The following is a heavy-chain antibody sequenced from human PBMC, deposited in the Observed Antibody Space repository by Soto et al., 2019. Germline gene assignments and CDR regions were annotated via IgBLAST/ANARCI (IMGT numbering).Heavy chain of an antibody. Sequence: ASVKVSCKASGYTFTSYAMHWVRQAPGQRLEWMGWINAGNGNTKYSQKFQGRVTITRDTSASTAYMELGSLRAEDTAVYYCAKDLGFGDYYYGMDVWGQGTTVTVSS. CDR1: GYTFTSYA. D-gene: IGHD3-10*01. J-gene: IGHJ6*02. CDR2: INAGNGNT. V-gene: IGHV1-3*01. CDR3: AKDLGFGDYYYGMDV.